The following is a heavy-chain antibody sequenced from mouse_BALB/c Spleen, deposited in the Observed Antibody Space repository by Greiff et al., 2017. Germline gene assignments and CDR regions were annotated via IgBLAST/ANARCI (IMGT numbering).Heavy chain of an antibody. J-gene: IGHJ3*01. V-gene: IGHV1-69*02. CDR2: IYPSDSYT. CDR1: GYTFTSYW. D-gene: IGHD2-14*01. Sequence: QVQLQQPGAELVRPGASVKLSCKASGYTFTSYWINWVKQRPGQGLEWIGNIYPSDSYTNYNQKFKDKATLTVDKSSSTAYMQLSSPTSEDSAVYYCTRGTTFAYWGQGTLVTVSA. CDR3: TRGTTFAY.